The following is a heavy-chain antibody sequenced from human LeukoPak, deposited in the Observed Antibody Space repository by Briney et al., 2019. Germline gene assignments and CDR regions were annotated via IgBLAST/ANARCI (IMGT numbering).Heavy chain of an antibody. D-gene: IGHD5-12*01. CDR2: IIASGSST. J-gene: IGHJ4*02. Sequence: PGGSLRLCCAASGFNFSSYEMNWVRQAPGKGLEWVSVIIASGSSTYYADSVKGRFTISRDNSKNTLYLQMNSLRAEDTAVYYCAKDQAWLRFDYWGQGTLVTVSS. CDR1: GFNFSSYE. V-gene: IGHV3-23*01. CDR3: AKDQAWLRFDY.